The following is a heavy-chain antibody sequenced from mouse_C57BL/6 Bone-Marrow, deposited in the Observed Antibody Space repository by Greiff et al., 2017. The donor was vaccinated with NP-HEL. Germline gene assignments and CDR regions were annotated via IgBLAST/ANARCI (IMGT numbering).Heavy chain of an antibody. CDR1: GYTFTSYW. J-gene: IGHJ1*03. V-gene: IGHV1-53*01. Sequence: QVQLQQPGTELVKPGASVKLSCKASGYTFTSYWMHWVKQRPGQGLEWIGNINPSNGGTNSNEKFKSKATLTVDKSSSTAYMQLSSLTSEDSAVYFCAINCLLRPWYVDVWGTGTTVTVSS. CDR2: INPSNGGT. CDR3: AINCLLRPWYVDV. D-gene: IGHD1-2*01.